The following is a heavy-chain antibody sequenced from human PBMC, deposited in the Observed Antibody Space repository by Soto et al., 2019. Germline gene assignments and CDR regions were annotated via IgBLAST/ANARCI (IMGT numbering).Heavy chain of an antibody. D-gene: IGHD4-17*01. Sequence: QVQLVQSGAEVKKPGASVKVSCKASGYTFTSYAMNWVRRGPGLRLEWMGWSNAGNGNTKYSQKFQGRVTITRDTSASTAYRELSSQRSEDTAVYYCARDYRRQPTSNKETTVTTWDYWGHGTLVTVSS. V-gene: IGHV1-3*01. J-gene: IGHJ4*01. CDR3: ARDYRRQPTSNKETTVTTWDY. CDR1: GYTFTSYA. CDR2: SNAGNGNT.